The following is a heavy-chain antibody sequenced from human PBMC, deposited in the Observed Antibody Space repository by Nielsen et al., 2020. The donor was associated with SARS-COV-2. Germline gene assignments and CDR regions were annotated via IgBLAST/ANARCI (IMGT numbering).Heavy chain of an antibody. V-gene: IGHV1-18*01. CDR1: GGTFSSYA. Sequence: ASVKVSCKASGGTFSSYAISWVRQAPGQGLEWMGWISAYNGNTNYAQKLQGRVTMTTDTSTSTAYMELRSLRSDDTAVYYCARDQISSTSFDNWFDPWGQGTLVTV. J-gene: IGHJ5*02. CDR3: ARDQISSTSFDNWFDP. CDR2: ISAYNGNT. D-gene: IGHD2-2*01.